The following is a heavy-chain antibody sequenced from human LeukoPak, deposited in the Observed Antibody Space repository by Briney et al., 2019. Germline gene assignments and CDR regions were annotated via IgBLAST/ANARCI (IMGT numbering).Heavy chain of an antibody. Sequence: AASVMVSCKASGYTFPGYYMHWVRQAPGQGLEWMGWINPNSGGTNYAQKFQGRVTMTRDTSISTAYMELSRLRSDDTAVYYCAREHSSSSGKVFDYWGQGTLVTVSS. V-gene: IGHV1-2*02. J-gene: IGHJ4*02. CDR1: GYTFPGYY. CDR2: INPNSGGT. CDR3: AREHSSSSGKVFDY. D-gene: IGHD6-6*01.